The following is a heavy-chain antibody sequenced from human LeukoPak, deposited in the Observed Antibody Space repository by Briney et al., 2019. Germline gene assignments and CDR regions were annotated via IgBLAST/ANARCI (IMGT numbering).Heavy chain of an antibody. CDR1: GGSFSGYY. CDR3: ARGYGTWDY. D-gene: IGHD2-15*01. Sequence: SETLSLTCAVYGGSFSGYYWSWIRQPPGKGLEWIGEINHSGSTNYNPSLKSRVTISVDTSKNQFSLKLSSVTAADTAVYYCARGYGTWDYWGQGTLVSVSS. CDR2: INHSGST. J-gene: IGHJ4*02. V-gene: IGHV4-34*01.